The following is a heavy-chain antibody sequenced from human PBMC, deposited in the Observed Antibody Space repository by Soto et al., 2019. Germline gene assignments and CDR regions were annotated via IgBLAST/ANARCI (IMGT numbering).Heavy chain of an antibody. CDR2: MNKGVNT. CDR3: ARHPGYCSGSSCYGYYTMDG. Sequence: PSEPLSLTCIVSGGSISSSSSSWAWIRQPPGKGLEWIGTMNKGVNTYNNPSLKSQVTKSVKTPKNKFSLKLTYVTAADTAVYSCARHPGYCSGSSCYGYYTMDGWGQGTTVT. J-gene: IGHJ6*02. V-gene: IGHV4-39*01. CDR1: GGSISSSSSS. D-gene: IGHD2-2*01.